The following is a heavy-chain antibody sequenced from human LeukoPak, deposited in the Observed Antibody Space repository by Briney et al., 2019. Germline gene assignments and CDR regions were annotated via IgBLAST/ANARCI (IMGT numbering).Heavy chain of an antibody. D-gene: IGHD1/OR15-1a*01. Sequence: GGSLRLSCAASGFTFSSYAMTWVRQAPGKGLEWVSSVFGNDGSTYYADAVEGRFTISRDNSKNTVSLQMNSLRVEDTAVYYCAKYGTIRLPYYLDYWGQGTLVTVSS. CDR2: VFGNDGST. V-gene: IGHV3-23*01. CDR3: AKYGTIRLPYYLDY. CDR1: GFTFSSYA. J-gene: IGHJ4*02.